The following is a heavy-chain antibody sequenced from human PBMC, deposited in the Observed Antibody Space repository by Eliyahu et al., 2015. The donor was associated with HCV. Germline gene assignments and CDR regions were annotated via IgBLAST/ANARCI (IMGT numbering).Heavy chain of an antibody. CDR2: IWYDGSNK. D-gene: IGHD5/OR15-5a*01. V-gene: IGHV3-33*01. J-gene: IGHJ6*04. Sequence: QAPGKGLEWVAIIWYDGSNKYYADSVRGRFTISRDNSKNTLYLQMNSLRDEDSAVYYCSRDGQWGPVYEFLDVWGKGTTVTVSS. CDR3: SRDGQWGPVYEFLDV.